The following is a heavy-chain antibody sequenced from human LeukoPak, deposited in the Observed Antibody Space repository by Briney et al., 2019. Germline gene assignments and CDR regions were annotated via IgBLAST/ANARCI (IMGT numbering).Heavy chain of an antibody. CDR1: GYTFTSYD. D-gene: IGHD3-10*01. CDR2: MNPNSGNT. V-gene: IGHV1-8*01. CDR3: ARSYGSGSYYNYLTYYYYHMDV. Sequence: ASVKVSCKASGYTFTSYDINWVRQATGQGLEWMGWMNPNSGNTGYAQKFQGRVTMTRNTSISTAYMELSSLRSEDTAVYYCARSYGSGSYYNYLTYYYYHMDVWGKGTTVTISS. J-gene: IGHJ6*03.